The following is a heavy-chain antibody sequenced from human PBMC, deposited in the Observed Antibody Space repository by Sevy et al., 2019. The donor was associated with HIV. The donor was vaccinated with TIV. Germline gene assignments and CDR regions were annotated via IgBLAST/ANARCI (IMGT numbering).Heavy chain of an antibody. CDR2: ISYDGDSK. V-gene: IGHV3-30*18. J-gene: IGHJ4*02. Sequence: GGSLRLSCAASGFSFSNYAMSWVRQVPGKGLEWVALISYDGDSKNYADSVKGRFTISRDNSKNTVYLHMNSLRSEDTAVYYCAKESVSWYLDFWGQGTLVTVSS. CDR1: GFSFSNYA. D-gene: IGHD6-13*01. CDR3: AKESVSWYLDF.